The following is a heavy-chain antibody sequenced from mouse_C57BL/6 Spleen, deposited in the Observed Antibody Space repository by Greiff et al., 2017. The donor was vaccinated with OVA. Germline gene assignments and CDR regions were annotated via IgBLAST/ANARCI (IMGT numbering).Heavy chain of an antibody. CDR3: ARFITTVVAPYYAMDY. CDR1: GYAFSSYW. Sequence: QVQLQQSGAELVKPGASVKISCKASGYAFSSYWMNWVKQRPGKGLEWIGPIYPGDGATNYNGKFKVTATLTADKSSSTAYMQLSSLTSEDSAVYFCARFITTVVAPYYAMDYWGQGTSVTVSS. J-gene: IGHJ4*01. D-gene: IGHD1-1*01. CDR2: IYPGDGAT. V-gene: IGHV1-80*01.